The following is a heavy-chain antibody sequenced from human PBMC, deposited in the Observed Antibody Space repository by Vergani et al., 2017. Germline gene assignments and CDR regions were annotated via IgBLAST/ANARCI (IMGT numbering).Heavy chain of an antibody. D-gene: IGHD2-21*02. CDR1: GYTFTNYV. Sequence: QVQLEQSGVEVKKPGASVNVSCKASGYTFTNYVISWVRQAPGQGFEWMGRISTRNGNASYAQKFQGRVTVTTDTFTSTAYMGLRSLRSDDTAVYYCVRDGVVVPGIPDTDADYWGQGTLVTVS. V-gene: IGHV1-18*01. CDR2: ISTRNGNA. J-gene: IGHJ4*02. CDR3: VRDGVVVPGIPDTDADY.